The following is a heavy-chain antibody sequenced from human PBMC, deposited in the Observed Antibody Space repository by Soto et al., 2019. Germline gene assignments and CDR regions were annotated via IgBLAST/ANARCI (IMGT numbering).Heavy chain of an antibody. D-gene: IGHD3-10*01. CDR2: IYPGDSDT. CDR3: AMTYGSENYYYGMDV. J-gene: IGHJ6*02. Sequence: GESLKISCKGSGYSFTSYWIGWVRQMPGKGLEWMGIIYPGDSDTRYSPSFQGQVTISADKSISTAYLQWSSLKASDTAMYYCAMTYGSENYYYGMDVWGQGTTVTVSS. CDR1: GYSFTSYW. V-gene: IGHV5-51*01.